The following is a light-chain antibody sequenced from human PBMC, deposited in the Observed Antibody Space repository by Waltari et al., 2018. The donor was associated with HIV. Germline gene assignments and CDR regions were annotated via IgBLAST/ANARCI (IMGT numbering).Light chain of an antibody. J-gene: IGKJ1*01. CDR1: ESVGSK. CDR3: QQYNDWPRT. V-gene: IGKV3-15*01. CDR2: DAS. Sequence: EIVMTQSPVPLSVSPGERATLSRRASESVGSKLAWYQQKAGQAPRLLIYDASTRASGIPARFSGSGSGTEFTLTISSLQSEDFAVYYCQQYNDWPRTFGQGTKVESK.